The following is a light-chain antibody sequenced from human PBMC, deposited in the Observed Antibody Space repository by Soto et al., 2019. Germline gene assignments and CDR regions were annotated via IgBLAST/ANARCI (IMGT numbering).Light chain of an antibody. V-gene: IGKV1-9*01. J-gene: IGKJ1*01. Sequence: ITLTQSPSSLPASVGDRVTITCRASQGISSYLGWYQQKPGKAPNLLIYDASTLHSGVPSRFSGGGSGTEFTLTISSLQPDDFATYYCQQYNSYWTFGQGTKVDIK. CDR2: DAS. CDR1: QGISSY. CDR3: QQYNSYWT.